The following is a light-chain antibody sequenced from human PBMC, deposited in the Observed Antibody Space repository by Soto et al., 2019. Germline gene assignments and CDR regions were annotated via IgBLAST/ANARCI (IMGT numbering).Light chain of an antibody. Sequence: QSVLTQPASVSGSPGQSIAISCTGVRTDVADGYDYVSWYQQHPGQAPQLIIYDVSNRPSGVSDRFSGSKSGNTVSLTISGLQAEDEAEYYCTSYTRSTPFYVFGTGTKVTVL. CDR3: TSYTRSTPFYV. J-gene: IGLJ1*01. CDR2: DVS. V-gene: IGLV2-14*03. CDR1: RTDVADGYDY.